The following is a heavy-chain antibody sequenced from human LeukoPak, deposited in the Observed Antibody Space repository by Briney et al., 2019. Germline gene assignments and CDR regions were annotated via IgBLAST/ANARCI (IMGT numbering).Heavy chain of an antibody. CDR3: ARERDYDTYFDY. CDR2: RQPGNVS. V-gene: IGHV3-53*01. J-gene: IGHJ4*02. D-gene: IGHD3-22*01. CDR1: GFTASTHH. Sequence: PGGSLRLSCAVSGFTASTHHMAWVRQAPGKGLERVSVRQPGNVSYYADSVTGRFTTSTDSSKSTLFLQMRDLRAEDTALYYCARERDYDTYFDYWGQGTLVIVSS.